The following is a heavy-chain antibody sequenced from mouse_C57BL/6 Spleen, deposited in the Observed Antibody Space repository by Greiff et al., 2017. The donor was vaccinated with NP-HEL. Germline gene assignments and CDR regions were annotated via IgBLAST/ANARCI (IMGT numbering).Heavy chain of an antibody. CDR1: GYTFTSYW. V-gene: IGHV1-5*01. CDR2: IYPGNSDT. Sequence: VQLQQPGAELVKPGASVKLSCKASGYTFTSYWMHWVKQRPGQGLEWIGAIYPGNSDTSYNQKFKGKAKLTAVTSASTAYMELSSLTNEDSAVYYCTREDYDYDADGDYFDYWGQGTTLTVSS. J-gene: IGHJ2*01. CDR3: TREDYDYDADGDYFDY. D-gene: IGHD2-4*01.